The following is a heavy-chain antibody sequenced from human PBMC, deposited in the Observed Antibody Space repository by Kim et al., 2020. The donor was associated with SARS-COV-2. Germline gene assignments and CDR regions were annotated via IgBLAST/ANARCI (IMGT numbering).Heavy chain of an antibody. J-gene: IGHJ4*02. CDR2: INAGNGNT. CDR1: GYTFTSYA. V-gene: IGHV1-3*01. D-gene: IGHD6-13*01. CDR3: ARGYSSSWEGYFDY. Sequence: ASVKVSCKASGYTFTSYAMHWVRQAPGQRLEWMGWINAGNGNTKYSQKFQGRVTITRDTSASTAYMELSSLRSEDTAVYYCARGYSSSWEGYFDYWGQGTLVTVSS.